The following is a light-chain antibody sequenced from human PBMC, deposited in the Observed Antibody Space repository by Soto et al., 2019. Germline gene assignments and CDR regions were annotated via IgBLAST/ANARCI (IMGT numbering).Light chain of an antibody. CDR3: QVWDSGSAHVV. J-gene: IGLJ2*01. Sequence: SYELTQPPSVSVAPGKTASISCGGNDIGSKGVHWYQQKPGQAPVLVIYSDTDLPPVITERFSGSNSANLATLTISRVEAGDEADYYCQVWDSGSAHVVFGGGPSSPS. CDR1: DIGSKG. V-gene: IGLV3-21*01. CDR2: SDT.